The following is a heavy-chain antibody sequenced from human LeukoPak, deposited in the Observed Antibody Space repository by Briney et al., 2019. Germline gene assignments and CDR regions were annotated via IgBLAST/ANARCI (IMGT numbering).Heavy chain of an antibody. Sequence: ASVKVSCKASGYTFTSYGISWVRQAPGQGLEWLGYISAYNGDTRYAQRLQGRVTMTTDTSTSTAYLDLRRLGSDDTAIYYCAGDSMTWGDYADYWGQGTLVTVSS. CDR1: GYTFTSYG. D-gene: IGHD4-17*01. CDR3: AGDSMTWGDYADY. CDR2: ISAYNGDT. J-gene: IGHJ4*02. V-gene: IGHV1-18*01.